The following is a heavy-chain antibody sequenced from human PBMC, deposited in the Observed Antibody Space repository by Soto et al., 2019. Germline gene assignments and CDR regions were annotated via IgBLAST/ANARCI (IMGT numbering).Heavy chain of an antibody. J-gene: IGHJ6*03. Sequence: PGGSLRLCCAASGFTFSSYAMSWVRQAPGKGLEWVSAISGSGGSTYYADSVKGRFTISRDNSKNTLYLQMNSLRAEDTAVYYCAKDGADIVVVPAAIFYYYMAVWGKRTTDTVSS. CDR1: GFTFSSYA. V-gene: IGHV3-23*01. CDR2: ISGSGGST. CDR3: AKDGADIVVVPAAIFYYYMAV. D-gene: IGHD2-2*01.